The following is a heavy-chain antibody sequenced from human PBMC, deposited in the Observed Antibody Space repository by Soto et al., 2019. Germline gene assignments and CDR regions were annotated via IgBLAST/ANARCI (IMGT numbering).Heavy chain of an antibody. CDR2: IHYSGST. CDR1: GGSISSGDYY. CDR3: ARDLIVDTERGDYYYGMDV. J-gene: IGHJ6*02. V-gene: IGHV4-30-4*01. D-gene: IGHD5-12*01. Sequence: SETLSLTCTVSGGSISSGDYYWSWIRQPPGKGLEWIGYIHYSGSTYYNPSLKSRVTISVDTSKNQFSLKLSSVTAADTAVYYCARDLIVDTERGDYYYGMDVWGQGTTVTVSS.